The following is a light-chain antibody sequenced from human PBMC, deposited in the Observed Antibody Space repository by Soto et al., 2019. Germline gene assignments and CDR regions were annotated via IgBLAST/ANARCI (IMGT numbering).Light chain of an antibody. J-gene: IGKJ1*01. Sequence: IQMTQSPSSLSASVGDRVTITCRASQAIRNDLAWYQQKPGRAPKRLIYGSSSLQSGVPSRFSGRGSGTEFTLTISSLQPEDFATYYCLQHNGFPRTFGQGTKVDI. CDR3: LQHNGFPRT. V-gene: IGKV1-17*01. CDR2: GSS. CDR1: QAIRND.